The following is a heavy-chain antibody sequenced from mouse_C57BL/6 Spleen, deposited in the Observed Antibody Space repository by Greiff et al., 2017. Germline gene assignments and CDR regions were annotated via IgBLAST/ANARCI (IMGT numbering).Heavy chain of an antibody. CDR1: GYTFTDYE. CDR3: TRSGYYGPYFDY. J-gene: IGHJ2*01. CDR2: IDPETGGT. Sequence: VQLQQSGAELVRPGASVTLSCKASGYTFTDYEMHWVKQTPVHGLEWIGAIDPETGGTAYNQKFKGKAILTADKSSSTAYMELRSLTSEDSAVYYCTRSGYYGPYFDYWGQGTTLTVSS. D-gene: IGHD1-1*01. V-gene: IGHV1-15*01.